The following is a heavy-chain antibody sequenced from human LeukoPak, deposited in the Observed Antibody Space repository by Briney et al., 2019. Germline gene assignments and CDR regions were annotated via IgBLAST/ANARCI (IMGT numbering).Heavy chain of an antibody. J-gene: IGHJ4*02. V-gene: IGHV3-15*01. D-gene: IGHD2-15*01. CDR3: TTDREAGYCSGGSCYLFDY. CDR1: GFTFSNAW. CDR2: IKSKTDGGTT. Sequence: GGSLRLSCAASGFTFSNAWMSWVRQAPGKGLEWVGRIKSKTDGGTTDYAAPVKGRFTISRDDSKNTLYLQMNSLKTEDTAVYYCTTDREAGYCSGGSCYLFDYWGQGTLVTVSS.